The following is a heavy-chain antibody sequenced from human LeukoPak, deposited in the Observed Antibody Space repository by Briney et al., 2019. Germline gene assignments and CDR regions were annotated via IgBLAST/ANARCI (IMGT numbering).Heavy chain of an antibody. J-gene: IGHJ6*02. CDR2: IAYAGT. CDR3: VKGLHLLDV. CDR1: GFTFSAYA. V-gene: IGHV3-23*01. Sequence: GGSLRLSCAASGFTFSAYAMTWVRQAPGQGLEWVSTIAYAGTFYAASVKGRFTLSRDDSKDTLSLQMNSLRAEDTALYYCVKGLHLLDVWGGGTSVTVSS.